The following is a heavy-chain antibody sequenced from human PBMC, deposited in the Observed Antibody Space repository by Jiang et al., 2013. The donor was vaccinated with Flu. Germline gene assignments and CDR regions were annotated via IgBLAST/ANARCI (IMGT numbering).Heavy chain of an antibody. Sequence: GAEVKKPGASVKVSCKASGYTFTSSDITWVRQATGQGLEWMGWMNPNSGDAGYAQKFQGRVTMTRDTSISTAYMELSSLRSEDTAVYYCARTPRSRDDYNLVSEAFDVWGQGTMVTVSS. CDR2: MNPNSGDA. D-gene: IGHD5-24*01. CDR1: GYTFTSSD. CDR3: ARTPRSRDDYNLVSEAFDV. V-gene: IGHV1-8*01. J-gene: IGHJ3*01.